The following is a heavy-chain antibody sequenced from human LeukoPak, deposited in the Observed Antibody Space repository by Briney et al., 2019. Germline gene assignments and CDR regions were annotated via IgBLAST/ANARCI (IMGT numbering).Heavy chain of an antibody. CDR1: GFTFDDYA. J-gene: IGHJ4*02. Sequence: PGRSLRLSCAASGFTFDDYAMHWVRQAPGKGLEWVSGISWNSGSIGYADSVKGRFTISRDNAKNTLYLQMNSLRAEDTAVYYCARDWYHAIDQWGQGTLVTVSS. D-gene: IGHD2-2*01. V-gene: IGHV3-9*01. CDR3: ARDWYHAIDQ. CDR2: ISWNSGSI.